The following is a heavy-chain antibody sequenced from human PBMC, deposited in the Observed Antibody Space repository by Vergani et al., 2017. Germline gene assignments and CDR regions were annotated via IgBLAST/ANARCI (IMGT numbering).Heavy chain of an antibody. J-gene: IGHJ5*02. D-gene: IGHD3-22*01. V-gene: IGHV3-23*01. CDR2: ISGSGGST. CDR3: AKGAGFGSGSNWFDP. Sequence: EVQLLESGGGLVQPGGSLRLSCAASGFTFRSYAMSWVRQVPGKGLEWVSAISGSGGSTSYADSVKGRFTISRDNSKNTLYLQMNSLRAEDTAVYYCAKGAGFGSGSNWFDPWGQGTLVTVSS. CDR1: GFTFRSYA.